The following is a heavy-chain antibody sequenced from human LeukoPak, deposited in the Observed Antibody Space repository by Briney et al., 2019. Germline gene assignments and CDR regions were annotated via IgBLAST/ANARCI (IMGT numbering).Heavy chain of an antibody. CDR1: GYSISSGYY. Sequence: SENLSLNCAVSGYSISSGYYWGCIRPPPGKGLEWIGSIYHSGSTYYNPSIKSPVTIAVDTSKNYFSLKMSSVTAGDTAVYYCVRDGYNYWGQGTLVTVSS. CDR3: VRDGYNY. V-gene: IGHV4-38-2*02. CDR2: IYHSGST. D-gene: IGHD5-24*01. J-gene: IGHJ4*02.